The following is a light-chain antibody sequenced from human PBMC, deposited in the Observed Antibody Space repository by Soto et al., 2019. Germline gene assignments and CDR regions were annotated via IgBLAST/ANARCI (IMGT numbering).Light chain of an antibody. CDR3: QQYNSYSET. V-gene: IGKV1-5*01. CDR2: DAS. J-gene: IGKJ1*01. CDR1: QSISSW. Sequence: DIQMTQSPSTLSASVGDRVTITCRASQSISSWLAWYQQKPGKAPKLLIYDASSLESGVPSRFSGSGSATEFTLTISSLQPDDFATYYCQQYNSYSETFGHGTKVYIK.